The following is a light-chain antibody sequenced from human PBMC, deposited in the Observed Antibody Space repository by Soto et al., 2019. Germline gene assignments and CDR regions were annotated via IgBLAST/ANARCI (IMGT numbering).Light chain of an antibody. Sequence: DIVMTQSPLSLSVTPGEPASISCRSSQSLLHRNGYNSLDWYLQKPGQSPQLLIYLGSNRASGVPDRFSGTGSGTDFTLKISRVEAEDVGVYYCMQALETPWAFGQGTKVEIK. CDR3: MQALETPWA. CDR1: QSLLHRNGYNS. V-gene: IGKV2-28*01. J-gene: IGKJ1*01. CDR2: LGS.